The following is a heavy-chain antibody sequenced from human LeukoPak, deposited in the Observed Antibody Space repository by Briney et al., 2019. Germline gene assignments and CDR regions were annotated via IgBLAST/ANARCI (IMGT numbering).Heavy chain of an antibody. Sequence: PGRSLRLSCAASGFTFSGYVMHWVREAPGKGLEWVAVIWYDGSNKYYADSVKGRFTISRDNSRNTLYLQMNSLRAEDTAVYYCAKDGLANWGQGTLVTVSS. CDR1: GFTFSGYV. V-gene: IGHV3-33*06. CDR3: AKDGLAN. J-gene: IGHJ4*02. CDR2: IWYDGSNK. D-gene: IGHD3-16*01.